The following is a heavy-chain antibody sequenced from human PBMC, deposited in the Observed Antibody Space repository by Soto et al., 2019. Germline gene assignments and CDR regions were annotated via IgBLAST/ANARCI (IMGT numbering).Heavy chain of an antibody. J-gene: IGHJ5*02. CDR1: GDSVSSNSAA. V-gene: IGHV6-1*01. CDR2: TYYGSKWYN. Sequence: LSQTLSLPCAISGDSVSSNSAAWNWIRQSPSRGLEWLGRTYYGSKWYNDYAVSVKSRITINPDTSKNQFSLQLNSVTPEDTAVYYCAREVAARSGTWFDPWGQGTLVTVSS. CDR3: AREVAARSGTWFDP. D-gene: IGHD6-6*01.